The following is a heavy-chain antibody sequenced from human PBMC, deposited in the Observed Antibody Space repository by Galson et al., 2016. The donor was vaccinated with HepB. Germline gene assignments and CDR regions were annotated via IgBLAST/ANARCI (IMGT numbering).Heavy chain of an antibody. CDR3: AREGDSGYDSFDY. CDR1: RFTFSAYT. CDR2: IGSSDKYR. J-gene: IGHJ4*02. Sequence: LRLSCAASRFTFSAYTMNWVRQPPGKGLEWVSSIGSSDKYRFYADSVRGRFTISRDNAEKSLYLQMNSLRAEDTAVYYCAREGDSGYDSFDYRGQGTLVTVSS. D-gene: IGHD5-12*01. V-gene: IGHV3-21*01.